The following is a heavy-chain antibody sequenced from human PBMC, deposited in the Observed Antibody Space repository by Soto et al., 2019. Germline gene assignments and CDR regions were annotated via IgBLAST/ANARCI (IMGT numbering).Heavy chain of an antibody. CDR3: ASGSWPRRGMDV. CDR2: IIPIFGTA. J-gene: IGHJ6*02. V-gene: IGHV1-69*01. Sequence: QVQLVQSGAEVKKPGSSVKVSCKASGGTFSSYAISWVRQAPGQGLEWMGGIIPIFGTANYAQKFQGRVTITADDTTSTAYMELSSLRYEDTAVYCCASGSWPRRGMDVWGQGTTVTVSS. CDR1: GGTFSSYA. D-gene: IGHD6-13*01.